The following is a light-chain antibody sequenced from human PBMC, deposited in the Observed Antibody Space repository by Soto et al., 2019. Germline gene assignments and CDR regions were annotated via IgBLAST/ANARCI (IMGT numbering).Light chain of an antibody. CDR3: QTWGTGIQRV. V-gene: IGLV4-69*01. CDR2: VNNDGSH. J-gene: IGLJ3*02. Sequence: QPVLTQSPSASASLGASVKLTCTLSSGHSSYAIAWHQQQPEKGPRYLMKVNNDGSHSKGDGIPDRFSGSSSGAERYLTISSLQSEDEADYYWQTWGTGIQRVFGGGTKLTVL. CDR1: SGHSSYA.